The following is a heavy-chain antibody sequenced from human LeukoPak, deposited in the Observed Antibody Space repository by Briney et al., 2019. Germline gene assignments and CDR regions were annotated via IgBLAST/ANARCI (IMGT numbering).Heavy chain of an antibody. CDR1: GGSISSGSHY. V-gene: IGHV4-61*05. J-gene: IGHJ4*02. CDR2: TFSSGAT. Sequence: SETLSLTCTVSGGSISSGSHYWGWIRQPPGKGLEWIGHTFSSGATTYNPSLKSRVTISVDTSRSQFSLNLSSVTAADTAVYSCARRSKNGYFLDSWGQGILVTVSS. CDR3: ARRSKNGYFLDS. D-gene: IGHD6-25*01.